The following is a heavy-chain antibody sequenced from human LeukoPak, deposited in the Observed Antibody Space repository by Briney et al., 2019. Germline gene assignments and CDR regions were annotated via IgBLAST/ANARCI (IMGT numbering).Heavy chain of an antibody. J-gene: IGHJ4*02. V-gene: IGHV3-23*01. CDR1: GFTFSSYA. CDR3: AREGPRGNSQFDY. D-gene: IGHD2/OR15-2a*01. CDR2: ITGSGETT. Sequence: GGSLRLSCVASGFTFSSYAMSWVRQAPGKGLEWVSGITGSGETTFYADSVKGRLTISRDNSKNTLYLQMNSLRAEDTAIYYCAREGPRGNSQFDYWGQGTLVTVSS.